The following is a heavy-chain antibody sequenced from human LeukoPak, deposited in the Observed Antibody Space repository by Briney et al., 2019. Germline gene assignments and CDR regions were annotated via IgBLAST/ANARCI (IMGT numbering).Heavy chain of an antibody. J-gene: IGHJ4*02. Sequence: GRSLRLSCAASGLTVSINYMSWVRQAPGKGLEWVSVIHSGCSTYYADSVKGRFTISRDNSKNTRYLQMNSMRAEDTAVYYCARGKGSSSWSHYWGQGTLVTVSS. CDR2: IHSGCST. CDR1: GLTVSINY. V-gene: IGHV3-66*01. CDR3: ARGKGSSSWSHY. D-gene: IGHD6-13*01.